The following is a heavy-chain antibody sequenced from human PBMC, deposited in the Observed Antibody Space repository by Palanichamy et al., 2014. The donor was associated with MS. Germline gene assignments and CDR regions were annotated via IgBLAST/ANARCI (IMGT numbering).Heavy chain of an antibody. CDR3: ANMAMQLWPQPYYWHGMDV. D-gene: IGHD3-16*01. Sequence: QVQLVESGGGVVQPGRSLRLSCAASGFTFSNYDMHWVRQAPGKGLEWVAVISYDGSNKYYADSVKGRFTISRDNSKNTLYLQMNSLRAEDTAVYYCANMAMQLWPQPYYWHGMDVWGQGTTVTVSS. V-gene: IGHV3-30*18. CDR2: ISYDGSNK. J-gene: IGHJ6*02. CDR1: GFTFSNYD.